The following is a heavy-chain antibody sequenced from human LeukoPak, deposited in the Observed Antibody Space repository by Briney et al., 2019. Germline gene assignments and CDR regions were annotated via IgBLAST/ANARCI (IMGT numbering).Heavy chain of an antibody. V-gene: IGHV3-53*01. Sequence: GGSLRLSCAASGFDVSSHHMVWVRQAPGKGLEWVSVTYTRGNSYYTDSVKGRFIISRDTSKNTMDLQMNSLRPEDSALYFCARGGRGSAAVVAPRSFDIWGQGTMVAVSA. CDR2: TYTRGNS. D-gene: IGHD3-22*01. CDR3: ARGGRGSAAVVAPRSFDI. J-gene: IGHJ3*02. CDR1: GFDVSSHH.